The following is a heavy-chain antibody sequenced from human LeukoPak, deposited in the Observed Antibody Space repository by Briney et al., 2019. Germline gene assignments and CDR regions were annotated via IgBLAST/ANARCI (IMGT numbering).Heavy chain of an antibody. D-gene: IGHD2-8*02. V-gene: IGHV4-4*02. CDR2: TSHSGHT. J-gene: IGHJ4*02. CDR1: GGSISTNSW. CDR3: VNNGGVYLSDY. Sequence: PSGTLSLICVVSGGSISTNSWWSWVRQPPGEGLEWIGETSHSGHTNYNPSLRSRVTISVDKSKNQFSLKLNSVTAADTAVYYCVNNGGVYLSDYWGQGTLVTVSS.